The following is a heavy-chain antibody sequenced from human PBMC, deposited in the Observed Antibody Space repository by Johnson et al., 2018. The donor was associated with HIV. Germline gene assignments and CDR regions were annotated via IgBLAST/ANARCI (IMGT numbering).Heavy chain of an antibody. CDR3: AKGMGYCGGDCPDAFDI. J-gene: IGHJ3*02. V-gene: IGHV3-23*04. D-gene: IGHD2-21*01. CDR1: GFTFSSYA. Sequence: VQLVESGGGLVQPGGSLRLSCAASGFTFSSYAMSWVRQAPGKGLEWVSAISGSGGSTYYADSVKGRFTISRENSKNTLYLQMNSLRAEDTAVYYCAKGMGYCGGDCPDAFDIWGQGTMVTVSS. CDR2: ISGSGGST.